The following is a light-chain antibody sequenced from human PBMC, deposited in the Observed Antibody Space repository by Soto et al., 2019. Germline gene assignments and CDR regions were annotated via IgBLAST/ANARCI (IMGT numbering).Light chain of an antibody. J-gene: IGKJ2*01. V-gene: IGKV3-15*01. Sequence: EIAMTQSPATLSVSPGERATLSCRASQSISTELAWYQQIPGQPPRLLIYSASTRATGVPTRFTGSGSGSEFTPTISGRPSEDVAIYYCQQGHNWPLTFGQGTRLEI. CDR1: QSISTE. CDR2: SAS. CDR3: QQGHNWPLT.